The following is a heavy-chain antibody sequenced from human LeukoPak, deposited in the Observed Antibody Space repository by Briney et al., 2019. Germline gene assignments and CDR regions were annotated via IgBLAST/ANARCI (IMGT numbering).Heavy chain of an antibody. CDR1: GFTFSSYE. J-gene: IGHJ4*02. Sequence: PGGTLRLSCTASGFTFSSYEMNWVRQAPGKGLEWVSYISSGAFTIYYADSVKGRFTVSRDNAKNSLYLRMNSLRAEDTAVYYCARVDVGNAYLDYWGQGTLVT. CDR2: ISSGAFTI. D-gene: IGHD7-27*01. CDR3: ARVDVGNAYLDY. V-gene: IGHV3-48*03.